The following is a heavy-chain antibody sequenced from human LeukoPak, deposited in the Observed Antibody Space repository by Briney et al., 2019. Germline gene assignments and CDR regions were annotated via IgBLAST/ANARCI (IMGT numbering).Heavy chain of an antibody. D-gene: IGHD1-26*01. CDR2: IKQDGSEK. V-gene: IGHV3-7*05. J-gene: IGHJ4*02. CDR3: ARALIVGARAGY. CDR1: GFPVSSNY. Sequence: GGSLRLSCAASGFPVSSNYMSWVRQAPGKGLEWVANIKQDGSEKYYVDSVKGRFTISRDNAKNSLYLQMNSLRAEDTAVYYCARALIVGARAGYWGQGTLVTVSS.